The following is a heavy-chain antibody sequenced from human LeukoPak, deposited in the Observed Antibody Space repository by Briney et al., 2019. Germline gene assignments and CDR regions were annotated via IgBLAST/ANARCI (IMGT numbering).Heavy chain of an antibody. CDR3: VRGGPIAAAPKSFDY. CDR2: INHSGST. CDR1: GGSFSGYY. D-gene: IGHD6-13*01. V-gene: IGHV4-34*01. Sequence: PSETLSLTCAVYGGSFSGYYWSWIRQPPGKGLEWIGEINHSGSTNYNPSLKSRVTISVDTSKNQFSLKLSSVTAADTAVYYCVRGGPIAAAPKSFDYWGQGTLVTVSS. J-gene: IGHJ4*02.